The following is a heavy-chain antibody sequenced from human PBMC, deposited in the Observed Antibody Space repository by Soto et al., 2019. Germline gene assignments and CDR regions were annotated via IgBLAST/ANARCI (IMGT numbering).Heavy chain of an antibody. D-gene: IGHD5-18*01. J-gene: IGHJ4*02. CDR2: IYSGGTT. CDR3: ARGSAWIQLRYFDY. V-gene: IGHV3-53*01. CDR1: GFTVSSNY. Sequence: EVQLVESGGGLIQPGGSLRLSCAASGFTVSSNYMSWVRQAPGKGLEWVSVIYSGGTTYYADSVKGRFTISRDNSKNTLYLQMNSLRAEDTAVYYCARGSAWIQLRYFDYWGQGTLVTVSS.